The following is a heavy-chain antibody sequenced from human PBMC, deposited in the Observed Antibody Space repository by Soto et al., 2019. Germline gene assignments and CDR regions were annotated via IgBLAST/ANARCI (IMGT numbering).Heavy chain of an antibody. D-gene: IGHD2-8*01. J-gene: IGHJ6*02. CDR2: INPKSGGT. CDR3: ARGDATDCSNGVCSFFYNHGMDV. V-gene: IGHV1-2*04. Sequence: GASVKVSCKASGYSFTDYHIHWVRQAPGQGLEWLGRINPKSGGTSTAQKLQGWVTMTTDTSISTASMELTRLTSDDTAIYYCARGDATDCSNGVCSFFYNHGMDVWGQGTTVTVSS. CDR1: GYSFTDYH.